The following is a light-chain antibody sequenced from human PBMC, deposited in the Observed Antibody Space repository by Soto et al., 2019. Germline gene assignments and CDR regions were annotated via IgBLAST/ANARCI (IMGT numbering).Light chain of an antibody. CDR2: DAS. Sequence: AIQLTQTPSSLSASVGDRVTITCRASQGFSSALAWYQQKPGKPPKLLIYDASTLESGVPSRFSGSGSGTDFTLTISSLQPEDFATYYCQHFNNYPHFVTFGQGTRLEIK. J-gene: IGKJ5*01. CDR1: QGFSSA. CDR3: QHFNNYPHFVT. V-gene: IGKV1D-13*01.